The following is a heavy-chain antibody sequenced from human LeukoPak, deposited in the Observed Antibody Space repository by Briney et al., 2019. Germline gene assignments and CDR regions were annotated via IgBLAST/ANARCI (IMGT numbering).Heavy chain of an antibody. CDR1: GGSFSGYY. V-gene: IGHV4-34*01. CDR3: AISLGGYCSSTSCPSYYYMDV. D-gene: IGHD2-2*01. CDR2: INHSGST. Sequence: SPSETLSLTCAVYGGSFSGYYWRWIRQPPGKGLEWIGEINHSGSTHYNPSLKSRVTISVDTSKNQFSLKLSSVTAADTAVYYCAISLGGYCSSTSCPSYYYMDVWGKGTTVTVSS. J-gene: IGHJ6*03.